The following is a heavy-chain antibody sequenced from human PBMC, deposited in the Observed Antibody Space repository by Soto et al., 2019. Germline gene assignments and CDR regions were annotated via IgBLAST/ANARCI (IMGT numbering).Heavy chain of an antibody. D-gene: IGHD6-13*01. Sequence: GGSLRLSCAASGFTFSSYAMHWVRQAPGKGLEWVAVISYDGSNKYYADSVKGRFTISRDNSKNTLYLQMNSLRAEDTAVYYCARQQQQVYGYFDYWGQGTLVTVSS. CDR1: GFTFSSYA. V-gene: IGHV3-30-3*01. CDR3: ARQQQQVYGYFDY. J-gene: IGHJ4*02. CDR2: ISYDGSNK.